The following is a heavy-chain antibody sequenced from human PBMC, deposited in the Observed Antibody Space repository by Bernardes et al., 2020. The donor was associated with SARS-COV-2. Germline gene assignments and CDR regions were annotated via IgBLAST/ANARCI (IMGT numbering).Heavy chain of an antibody. D-gene: IGHD3-16*01. CDR1: GYTFTGYY. CDR3: TRDLGGNYDYFDF. Sequence: ASVKVSCKASGYTFTGYYVHWVRQAPGQGLEWMGIINPSGGSTTYAQKFQGRVTMTRDTSASTVYMDLSRLRSEDTAVYYCTRDLGGNYDYFDFWGQGTLVTVSS. V-gene: IGHV1-46*01. CDR2: INPSGGST. J-gene: IGHJ4*02.